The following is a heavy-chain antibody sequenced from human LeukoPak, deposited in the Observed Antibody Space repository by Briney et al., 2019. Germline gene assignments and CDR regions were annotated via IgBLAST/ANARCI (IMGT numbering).Heavy chain of an antibody. Sequence: SETLSLTCTVSGGSISSSSHYWGWIRQPPGKGLEWIGSMYYRGSTYHNPSLKSRVTISVDTSKNQVSMKLNPLTAADTALYYCVKEGEGSISHWGQGTLVTVSS. D-gene: IGHD3-16*01. CDR2: MYYRGST. V-gene: IGHV4-39*07. CDR1: GGSISSSSHY. CDR3: VKEGEGSISH. J-gene: IGHJ4*02.